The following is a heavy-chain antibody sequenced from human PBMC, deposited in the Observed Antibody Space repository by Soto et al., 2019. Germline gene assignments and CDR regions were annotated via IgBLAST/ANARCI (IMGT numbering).Heavy chain of an antibody. CDR1: GYDFPTFW. D-gene: IGHD4-17*01. J-gene: IGHJ4*02. CDR3: ATPYGSFDY. Sequence: GESLKISCAGSGYDFPTFWIGWVRQMPGKGLEWSGIIFPADSDTRYIPSFQGQVTISVDKSISTAYLQWSSLKASDTAMYYCATPYGSFDYWGQGTLVTVSS. V-gene: IGHV5-51*01. CDR2: IFPADSDT.